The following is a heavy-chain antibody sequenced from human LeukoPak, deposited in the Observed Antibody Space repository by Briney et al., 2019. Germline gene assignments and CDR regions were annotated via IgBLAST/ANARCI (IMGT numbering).Heavy chain of an antibody. V-gene: IGHV3-30*18. J-gene: IGHJ4*02. D-gene: IGHD3-10*01. Sequence: GGSLGLSCAASGFMLSDYGMHWVRQAPGKGLEWVATISYDDGLNKYYADSVKGRFTISRDNSKNALYLQMNSLRAEDTAVYYCAKGLDGSGSFSPLDYWGQGTLVAVSS. CDR1: GFMLSDYG. CDR2: ISYDDGLNK. CDR3: AKGLDGSGSFSPLDY.